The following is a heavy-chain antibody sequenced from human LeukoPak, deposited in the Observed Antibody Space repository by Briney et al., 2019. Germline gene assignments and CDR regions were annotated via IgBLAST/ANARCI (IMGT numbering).Heavy chain of an antibody. V-gene: IGHV4-39*01. J-gene: IGHJ4*02. CDR2: IYYSGST. CDR3: ARHSYYFLGFFDY. Sequence: GSIYYSGSTYYNPSLKSRVTISVDTSKNRFSLKLSSVTAADTAVYYCARHSYYFLGFFDYWGQGTLVTVSS. D-gene: IGHD2/OR15-2a*01.